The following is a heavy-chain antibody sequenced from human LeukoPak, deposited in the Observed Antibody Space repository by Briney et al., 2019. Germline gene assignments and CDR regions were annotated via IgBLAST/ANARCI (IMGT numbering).Heavy chain of an antibody. J-gene: IGHJ4*02. CDR2: IYSAGST. D-gene: IGHD3-10*01. V-gene: IGHV3-53*01. Sequence: PGGSLRLSCAASGFTVSSNYMSWVRQAPGKGLEWVSVIYSAGSTYYADSVKGRFTISRDNSKNTLYLQMNSLRAEDTAVYYCARSRDYYYGSGSYYIPFDYWGQGTLVTVSS. CDR3: ARSRDYYYGSGSYYIPFDY. CDR1: GFTVSSNY.